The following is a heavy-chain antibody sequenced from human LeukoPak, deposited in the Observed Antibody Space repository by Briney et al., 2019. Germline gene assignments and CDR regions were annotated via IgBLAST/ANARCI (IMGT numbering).Heavy chain of an antibody. Sequence: PGGSLRLSCAASGFTFSSYAMSWVRQAPGKGLEWVSAISGSGGSTYYAGSVKGRFTISRDNSKNTLYLQMNSLRAEDTAVYYCATSGEFDYYYYYMDVWGKGTTVTVSS. D-gene: IGHD3-10*01. V-gene: IGHV3-23*01. CDR2: ISGSGGST. CDR3: ATSGEFDYYYYYMDV. J-gene: IGHJ6*03. CDR1: GFTFSSYA.